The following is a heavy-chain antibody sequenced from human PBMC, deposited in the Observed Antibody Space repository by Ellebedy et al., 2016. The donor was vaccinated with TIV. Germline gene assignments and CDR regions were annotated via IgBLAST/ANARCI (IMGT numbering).Heavy chain of an antibody. D-gene: IGHD4-17*01. CDR1: GGSISSYY. V-gene: IGHV4-4*07. Sequence: MPGGSLRLSCTVSGGSISSYYWSWIRQPAGKGLEWIGRIYTSGSTNYNPSLKSRVTMSVDTSKNQFSLKLSSVTAADTAVYYCASDYGDYDYFDYWGQGTLVTVSS. CDR2: IYTSGST. J-gene: IGHJ4*02. CDR3: ASDYGDYDYFDY.